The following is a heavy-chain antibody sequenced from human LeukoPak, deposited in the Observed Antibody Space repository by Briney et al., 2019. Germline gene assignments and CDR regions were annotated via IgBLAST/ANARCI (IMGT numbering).Heavy chain of an antibody. CDR3: ARVGSSGYYSY. CDR1: GYTFTSYY. D-gene: IGHD3-22*01. J-gene: IGHJ4*02. Sequence: ASVKVSCKASGYTFTSYYMHWVRPAPGQGLEWMGIINPSGGSTSYAQKFQGRVTMTRDTSTSTVYMELSSLRSEDTAVYYCARVGSSGYYSYWGQGTLVTVSS. CDR2: INPSGGST. V-gene: IGHV1-46*01.